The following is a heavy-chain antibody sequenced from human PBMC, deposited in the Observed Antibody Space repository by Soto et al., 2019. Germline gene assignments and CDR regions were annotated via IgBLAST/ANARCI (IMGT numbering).Heavy chain of an antibody. CDR1: GFSLSTDGMC. D-gene: IGHD4-17*01. J-gene: IGHJ4*02. CDR2: IDWDGDR. CDR3: ARIPDGDYVDY. V-gene: IGHV2-70*01. Sequence: SGPTLVNPTQTLTLTCTFSGFSLSTDGMCVAWIRQPPGEALEWLALIDWDGDRYYSPSLKTRLTISRDTSKNQVVLTMTNMDPVDTGTYYCARIPDGDYVDYWGQGTLVTVSS.